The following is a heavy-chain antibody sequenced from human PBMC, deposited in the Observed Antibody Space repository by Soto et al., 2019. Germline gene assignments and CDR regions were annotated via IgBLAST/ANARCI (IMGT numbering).Heavy chain of an antibody. V-gene: IGHV4-31*03. D-gene: IGHD3-9*01. CDR1: GGSISSGGYY. Sequence: TLSLTCTVSGGSISSGGYYWSWIRQHPGKGLEWIGYIYYSGSTYYNPSLKSRVTISVDTSKNQFSLKLSSVTAADTAVYYCARAAPYYDILTGYYYFDYWGQGTLVTVSS. CDR2: IYYSGST. CDR3: ARAAPYYDILTGYYYFDY. J-gene: IGHJ4*02.